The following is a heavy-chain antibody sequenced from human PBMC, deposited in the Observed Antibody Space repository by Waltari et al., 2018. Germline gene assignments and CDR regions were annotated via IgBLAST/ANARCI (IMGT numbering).Heavy chain of an antibody. CDR3: ARAGVETSSGWSGPR. CDR1: GGTFSSYA. CDR2: SIPSFGTA. D-gene: IGHD6-19*01. J-gene: IGHJ4*02. Sequence: QVQLVQSGAEVKKPGSSVKVSCKASGGTFSSYAISWVRQAPGQGLEWMGRSIPSFGTANYAQKCQGRVTITADKSTSTAYMELSSLRSEDTAVYYCARAGVETSSGWSGPRWGQGTLVTVSS. V-gene: IGHV1-69*08.